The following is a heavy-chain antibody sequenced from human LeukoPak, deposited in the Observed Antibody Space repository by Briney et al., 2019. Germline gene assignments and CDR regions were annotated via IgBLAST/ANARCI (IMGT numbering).Heavy chain of an antibody. Sequence: GGSLRLSCAASGFTFDDYSMHWVRQAPGKGLEWVSGISWNSGSIVYADSVKGRFTISRDDAKNSLYLQMNSLRAEDTALYYCAKGHDYGDYVGGRFDPWGQGTLVTVSS. CDR1: GFTFDDYS. V-gene: IGHV3-9*01. D-gene: IGHD4-17*01. J-gene: IGHJ5*02. CDR3: AKGHDYGDYVGGRFDP. CDR2: ISWNSGSI.